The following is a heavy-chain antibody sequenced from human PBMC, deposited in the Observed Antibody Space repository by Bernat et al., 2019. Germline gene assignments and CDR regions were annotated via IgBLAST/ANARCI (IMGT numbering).Heavy chain of an antibody. CDR3: ASIIVVVPAAPFDY. V-gene: IGHV1-69*01. D-gene: IGHD2-2*01. CDR1: GGTFSSYA. Sequence: QVQLVQSGAEVKKPGSSVKVSCKASGGTFSSYAISWVRQAPGQGLEWMGGIIPIFGTANYAQKFQGRVTITADESTSTAYMELSSLRSEDTDVYHCASIIVVVPAAPFDYWGQGTLVTVSS. CDR2: IIPIFGTA. J-gene: IGHJ4*02.